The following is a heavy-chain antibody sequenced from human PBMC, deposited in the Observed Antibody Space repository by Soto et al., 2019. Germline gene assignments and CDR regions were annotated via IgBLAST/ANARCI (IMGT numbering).Heavy chain of an antibody. V-gene: IGHV3-33*01. Sequence: PGGSLRLSCAASGFIFSNYGIPWVRQAPGKGLEWVALIWYDGSNKYYAGSVKGRFIVSRDNTNNTVYLQLNSLTADDTAVYYCAREGLVAGCQDFWGPGTLVTVSS. D-gene: IGHD6-19*01. CDR1: GFIFSNYG. CDR2: IWYDGSNK. CDR3: AREGLVAGCQDF. J-gene: IGHJ4*02.